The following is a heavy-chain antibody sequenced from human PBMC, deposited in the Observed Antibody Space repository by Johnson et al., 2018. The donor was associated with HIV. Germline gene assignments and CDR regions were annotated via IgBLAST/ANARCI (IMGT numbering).Heavy chain of an antibody. Sequence: QVQLVESGGGVVQPGRSLRLSCAASGFTFSSYAMHWVRQAPGKGLEWVAVISYDGSNKYYADSVKGRFTISRDTSKTTLYLQMNSLWTEDTALYCCAKEGLRWYPRSAFDIWGQGTMVTVSS. CDR1: GFTFSSYA. D-gene: IGHD4-23*01. CDR2: ISYDGSNK. CDR3: AKEGLRWYPRSAFDI. J-gene: IGHJ3*02. V-gene: IGHV3-30-3*01.